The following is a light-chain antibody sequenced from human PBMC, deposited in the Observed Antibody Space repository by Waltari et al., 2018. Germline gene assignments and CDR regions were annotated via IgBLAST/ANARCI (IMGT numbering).Light chain of an antibody. Sequence: QSVLTPPPSVSGTPGQRVTISCSGRTSNIGAGHDVHRFQHLPGTAPQLLSSGNNNRPSGVPDRFSGSKSGTSASLAITGLQADDEADYFCQSFDNMLSGGVVFGGGTKLAVL. CDR3: QSFDNMLSGGVV. CDR2: GNN. J-gene: IGLJ2*01. V-gene: IGLV1-40*01. CDR1: TSNIGAGHD.